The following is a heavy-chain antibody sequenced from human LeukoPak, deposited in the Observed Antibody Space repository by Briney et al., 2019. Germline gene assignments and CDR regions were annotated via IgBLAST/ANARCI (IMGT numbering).Heavy chain of an antibody. D-gene: IGHD3-3*01. CDR2: ISSSSSYI. Sequence: PGGSLRLSCAASGLTFSSYSMNWVRQAPGKGLEWVSSISSSSSYIYYADSVKGRFTISRDNAKNSLYLQMNSLRAEDTAVYYCARDPPTTIFGVVIESCYGMDVWGQGTTVTVSS. J-gene: IGHJ6*02. CDR3: ARDPPTTIFGVVIESCYGMDV. V-gene: IGHV3-21*01. CDR1: GLTFSSYS.